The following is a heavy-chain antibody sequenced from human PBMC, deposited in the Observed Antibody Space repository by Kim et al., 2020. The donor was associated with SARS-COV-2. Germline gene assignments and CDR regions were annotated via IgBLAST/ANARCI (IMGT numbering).Heavy chain of an antibody. J-gene: IGHJ6*01. CDR1: GFTFSSYA. D-gene: IGHD2-15*01. CDR3: ASDPGGERYYYYGMDV. CDR2: ISYDGSNK. Sequence: GGSLRLSCAASGFTFSSYAMHWVRQAPGKGLEWVAVISYDGSNKYYADSVKGRFTISRDNSKNTLYLQMNSLRAEDTAVYYCASDPGGERYYYYGMDVWG. V-gene: IGHV3-30*04.